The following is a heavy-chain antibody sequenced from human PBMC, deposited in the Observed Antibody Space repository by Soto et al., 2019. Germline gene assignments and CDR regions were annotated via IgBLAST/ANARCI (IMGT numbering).Heavy chain of an antibody. D-gene: IGHD2-2*02. Sequence: PGGSLRLSCAASGFTFTSYSMNWVRQAPGKGLEWVSYISSGGSIIYYADSVRGRFTISRDNAENSLFLQMNSLRDEDTAVYYCASDRYCTSASCYTEKNYWGRETLVTVSS. CDR2: ISSGGSII. V-gene: IGHV3-48*02. J-gene: IGHJ4*02. CDR3: ASDRYCTSASCYTEKNY. CDR1: GFTFTSYS.